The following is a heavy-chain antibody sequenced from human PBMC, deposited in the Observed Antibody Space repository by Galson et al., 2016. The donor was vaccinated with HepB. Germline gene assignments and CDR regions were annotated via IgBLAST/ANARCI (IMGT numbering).Heavy chain of an antibody. CDR1: GFTFTNAW. D-gene: IGHD3-16*01. J-gene: IGHJ3*02. Sequence: SLRLSCAGSGFTFTNAWLTWVRQAPGKGLEWVGHIESKNHGGAIDYAAPRKGRFRISRQDSPNTVFLHMNSLRTEDTAVYYCSTSFYSGRYYGAFDIWGQGTMVSVS. V-gene: IGHV3-15*04. CDR2: IESKNHGGAI. CDR3: STSFYSGRYYGAFDI.